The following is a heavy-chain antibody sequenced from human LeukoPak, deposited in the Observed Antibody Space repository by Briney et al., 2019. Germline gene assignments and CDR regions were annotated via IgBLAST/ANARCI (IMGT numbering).Heavy chain of an antibody. Sequence: GSLRLSCAASGFTFSDYYMSWIRQAPGKGLEWVSYISSSGSTIYYADSVKGRFTISRDNAKNSLYLQMNSLRAEDTAVYYCARVSEQLIPNYDAFDIWGHGTMVTVSS. D-gene: IGHD6-13*01. CDR2: ISSSGSTI. CDR3: ARVSEQLIPNYDAFDI. CDR1: GFTFSDYY. V-gene: IGHV3-11*04. J-gene: IGHJ3*02.